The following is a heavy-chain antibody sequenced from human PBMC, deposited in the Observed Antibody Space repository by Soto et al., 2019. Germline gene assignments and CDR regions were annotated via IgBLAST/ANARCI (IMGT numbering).Heavy chain of an antibody. Sequence: PGGSLRLSCAASGFSVSSNYMNWVRQAPGKGLEWVSLIYTGGTAEYADSVKGRFTISRDDSKNTVYLQMNSLRAEDTVMYYCARDRCSGGSRSYFDFWGQGTLVTVSS. J-gene: IGHJ4*02. CDR3: ARDRCSGGSRSYFDF. CDR1: GFSVSSNY. V-gene: IGHV3-53*01. CDR2: IYTGGTA. D-gene: IGHD2-15*01.